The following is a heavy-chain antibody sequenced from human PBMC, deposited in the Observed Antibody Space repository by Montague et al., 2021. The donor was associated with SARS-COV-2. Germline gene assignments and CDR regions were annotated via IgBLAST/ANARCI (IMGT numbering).Heavy chain of an antibody. CDR1: GFTFNNYA. CDR2: MSYDGSNK. V-gene: IGHV3-30*09. Sequence: SLRLSCAASGFTFNNYAMHRVRQAPGKGLEWVAIMSYDGSNKYYADSVKGRFAISRDNSKNTLYLQMNSLRAEDTAVYYCVRASLIKARIAVAGTTVYWGQGTLVTISS. CDR3: VRASLIKARIAVAGTTVY. J-gene: IGHJ4*02. D-gene: IGHD6-19*01.